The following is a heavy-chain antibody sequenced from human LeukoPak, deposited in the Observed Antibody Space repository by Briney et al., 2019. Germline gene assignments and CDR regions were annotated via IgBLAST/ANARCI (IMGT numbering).Heavy chain of an antibody. CDR2: MSGSGVMT. D-gene: IGHD6-19*01. CDR3: AKEPSGWYLASFDY. J-gene: IGHJ4*02. V-gene: IGHV3-23*01. CDR1: GFTFSSYA. Sequence: PGGSLRLSCAASGFTFSSYAMSWVRQTPGKGLEGVSSMSGSGVMTYYADSVKVRFTISRDNSKNALYLQMNSLRAEDTAVYYCAKEPSGWYLASFDYWGQGTLVTVSS.